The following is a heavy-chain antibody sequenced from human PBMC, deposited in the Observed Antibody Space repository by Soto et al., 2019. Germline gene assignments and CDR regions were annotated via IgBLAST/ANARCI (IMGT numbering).Heavy chain of an antibody. CDR1: GASISSGGYS. Sequence: QLQLQESGSGLVKPSQTLSLTCTVSGASISSGGYSWNWIRQPPGKGLEWLGYIYHNGGTYSNPSLKSRVTFSVDKSKIQFSLRLTSVIAADTAVYYCASGPYEYFQTWGQGTLVTVSS. CDR2: IYHNGGT. J-gene: IGHJ1*01. CDR3: ASGPYEYFQT. V-gene: IGHV4-30-2*01.